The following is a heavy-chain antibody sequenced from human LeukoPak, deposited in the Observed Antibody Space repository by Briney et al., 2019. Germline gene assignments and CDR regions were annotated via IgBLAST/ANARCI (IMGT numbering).Heavy chain of an antibody. Sequence: PSETLSLTCAVYGGSFSGYYWSWIRQPPGKGLEWIGEINHSGSTNYNPSLKSRVTISADTSKNQFSLKLSSVTAADTAVYYCAARYCSGGSCWADAFDIWGQGTMVTVSS. V-gene: IGHV4-34*01. CDR2: INHSGST. CDR1: GGSFSGYY. D-gene: IGHD2-15*01. CDR3: AARYCSGGSCWADAFDI. J-gene: IGHJ3*02.